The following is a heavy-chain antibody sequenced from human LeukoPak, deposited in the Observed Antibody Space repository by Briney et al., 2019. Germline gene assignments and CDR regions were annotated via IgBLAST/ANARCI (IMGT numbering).Heavy chain of an antibody. CDR1: GGAISDYY. CDR2: IYYSGST. J-gene: IGHJ4*02. V-gene: IGHV4-59*08. Sequence: PSETLSLTCTVSGGAISDYYWSWIRQPPGKGLEWIGYIYYSGSTNYNPSLKSRVTISVDTSRNQFSLKLSSVTAADTAVYYCARPYCSGGSCYLDYWGQGTLVTVSS. CDR3: ARPYCSGGSCYLDY. D-gene: IGHD2-15*01.